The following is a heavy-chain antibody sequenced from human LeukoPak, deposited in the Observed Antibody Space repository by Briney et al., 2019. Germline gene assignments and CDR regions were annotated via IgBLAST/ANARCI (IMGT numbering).Heavy chain of an antibody. D-gene: IGHD2/OR15-2a*01. CDR1: GYTFTCYY. V-gene: IGHV1-2*02. J-gene: IGHJ6*03. CDR3: ARGRIDETYYIDV. Sequence: ASVKVSCKASGYTFTCYYMHWGRHAHGQGHEWMGWINLNSGGTNYAKKFQGRVTMTRDTSISTAYMELSRLRSDDTAVYYCARGRIDETYYIDVWGKGTTVTISS. CDR2: INLNSGGT.